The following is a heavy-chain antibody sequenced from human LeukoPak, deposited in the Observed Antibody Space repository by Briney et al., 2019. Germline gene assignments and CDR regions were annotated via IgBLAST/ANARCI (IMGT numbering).Heavy chain of an antibody. V-gene: IGHV3-23*01. CDR2: ISGSGGST. J-gene: IGHJ4*02. D-gene: IGHD6-19*01. Sequence: GGSLRLSCAASGFTFSSHAMNWVRQAPGKGLEWVSAISGSGGSTYYADSVKGRFTISRDNSKNTLYLQMNSLRAEDTAVYYCARRSGIAVAGAFDYWGQGTLVTVSS. CDR3: ARRSGIAVAGAFDY. CDR1: GFTFSSHA.